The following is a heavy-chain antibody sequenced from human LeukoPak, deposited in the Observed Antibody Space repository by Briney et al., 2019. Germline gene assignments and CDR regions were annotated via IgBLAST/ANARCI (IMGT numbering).Heavy chain of an antibody. Sequence: RGSLRLSCAASGFTFSSYAMSWVRQAPGKGLEWVSAISGSGGSTYYADSVKGRFTISRDNSKNTLYLQMNSLRAEDTAVYYCAKDHRVYDSGFDYWGQGTLVTVSS. D-gene: IGHD3-3*01. J-gene: IGHJ4*02. CDR3: AKDHRVYDSGFDY. V-gene: IGHV3-23*01. CDR2: ISGSGGST. CDR1: GFTFSSYA.